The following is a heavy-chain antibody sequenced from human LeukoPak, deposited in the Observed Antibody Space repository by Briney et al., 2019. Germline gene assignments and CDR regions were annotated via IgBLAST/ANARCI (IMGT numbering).Heavy chain of an antibody. CDR1: GFTFSSYS. Sequence: PGGSLRLSCAASGFTFSSYSMNWVRQAPGKGLEWVSSISSSSSYIYYADSVKGRFTISRDNAKNSLYLQMNSLRAEDTAVYYCARDLATVTYEGAFDIWGQGTMVTVSS. J-gene: IGHJ3*02. CDR2: ISSSSSYI. V-gene: IGHV3-21*01. CDR3: ARDLATVTYEGAFDI. D-gene: IGHD4-17*01.